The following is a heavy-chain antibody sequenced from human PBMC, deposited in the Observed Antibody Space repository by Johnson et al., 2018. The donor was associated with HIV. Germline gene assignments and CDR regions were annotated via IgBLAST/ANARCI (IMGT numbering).Heavy chain of an antibody. CDR3: VRASWFGAFDI. CDR1: GFTFSSYW. Sequence: VQLVESGGGLVQPGGSLRLSCTTSGFTFSSYWMNWVRQAPGKGLEWVANIKQDGSEKYYEESVKGRFTITRDNAKNSLYLQMNNLRAGDSAVYYCVRASWFGAFDIWGQGTLVTVSS. J-gene: IGHJ3*02. D-gene: IGHD3-10*01. CDR2: IKQDGSEK. V-gene: IGHV3-7*02.